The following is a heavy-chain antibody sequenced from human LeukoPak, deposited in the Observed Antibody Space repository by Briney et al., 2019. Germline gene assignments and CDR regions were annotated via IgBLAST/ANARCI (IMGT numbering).Heavy chain of an antibody. CDR3: ATEIYGSGSYYPDY. Sequence: GGSLRLSCAASGFTFSSYGMSWVRQAPGKGLEWVSAISGSGGSTYYADSVKGRFTISRDNSKNTLYLQMNSLRAEDTAVYYCATEIYGSGSYYPDYWGQGTLVTVSS. V-gene: IGHV3-23*01. J-gene: IGHJ4*02. D-gene: IGHD3-10*01. CDR1: GFTFSSYG. CDR2: ISGSGGST.